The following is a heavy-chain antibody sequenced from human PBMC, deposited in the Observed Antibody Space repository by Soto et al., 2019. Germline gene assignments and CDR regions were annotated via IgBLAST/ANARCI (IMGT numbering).Heavy chain of an antibody. V-gene: IGHV3-23*01. CDR1: GFTFSSYA. CDR3: AKDGAGTVTTYLTN. CDR2: ISGSGGST. Sequence: EVQLLESGGGLVQPGGSLRLSCAASGFTFSSYAMSWVRQAPGKGLEWVSAISGSGGSTYYADSVKGRFTISRDNSKNTLYLQMNSLRAEYTSVYYCAKDGAGTVTTYLTNWGQGTLVTVSS. J-gene: IGHJ4*02. D-gene: IGHD4-17*01.